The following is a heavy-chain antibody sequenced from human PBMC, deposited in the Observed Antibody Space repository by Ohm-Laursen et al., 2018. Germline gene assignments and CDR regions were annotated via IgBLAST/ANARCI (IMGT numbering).Heavy chain of an antibody. V-gene: IGHV3-48*01. CDR2: ITTNSGNI. J-gene: IGHJ4*02. Sequence: SLRLSCAASGLTFSSYGINWVRQAPGKGLEWISFITTNSGNIKYADPVKGRFTISRDNSKNTLYLQMNSLRAEDTAVYYCVKDAGGTYDYWGQGTLVTVSS. CDR1: GLTFSSYG. CDR3: VKDAGGTYDY.